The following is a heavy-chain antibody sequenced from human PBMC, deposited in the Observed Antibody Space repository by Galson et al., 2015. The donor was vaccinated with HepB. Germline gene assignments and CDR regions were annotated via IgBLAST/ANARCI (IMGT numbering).Heavy chain of an antibody. V-gene: IGHV1-2*02. CDR1: GYTFTAYY. Sequence: SVKVSCKASGYTFTAYYIHWVRQAPGQVLEWMGWINPNSSDTNYTQRFQDRVTMTRDTSISTANMELRWLTSDDTAVYYCARDRERVSYYYGMDVWGQGTTVTVSS. D-gene: IGHD5/OR15-5a*01. CDR2: INPNSSDT. CDR3: ARDRERVSYYYGMDV. J-gene: IGHJ6*02.